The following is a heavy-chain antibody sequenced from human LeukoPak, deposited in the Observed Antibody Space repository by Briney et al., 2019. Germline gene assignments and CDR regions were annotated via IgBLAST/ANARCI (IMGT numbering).Heavy chain of an antibody. D-gene: IGHD6-13*01. CDR3: ARPGAAAVFDYYFDC. V-gene: IGHV5-51*01. J-gene: IGHJ4*02. Sequence: HGESLKISCKGSGYSFTSYWIGWVRQMPGKGLEWMGIIYPGDSETRYSPSFQGQVTISADKSISTAYLQWSRLKASDTAMYYCARPGAAAVFDYYFDCWGQGTLVTVSS. CDR1: GYSFTSYW. CDR2: IYPGDSET.